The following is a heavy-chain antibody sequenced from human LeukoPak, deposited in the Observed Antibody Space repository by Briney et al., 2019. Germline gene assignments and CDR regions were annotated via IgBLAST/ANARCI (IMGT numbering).Heavy chain of an antibody. V-gene: IGHV4-39*01. CDR3: ARRQILTDSWWYFDY. CDR2: IYYSGST. J-gene: IGHJ4*02. D-gene: IGHD3-9*01. CDR1: GGSISSNNYY. Sequence: PSETLSLTCTVSGGSISSNNYYWGWIRQPPGKGLEWIGSIYYSGSTYYNPSLKSRVTISVDTSKNQFSLELSSVTAADTAVYYCARRQILTDSWWYFDYWGQGTLVTVSS.